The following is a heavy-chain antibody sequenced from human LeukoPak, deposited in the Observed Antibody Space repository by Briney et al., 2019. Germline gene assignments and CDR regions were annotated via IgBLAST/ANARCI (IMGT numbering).Heavy chain of an antibody. CDR1: GGSISSYY. CDR3: ARDAEFYYYDSSGYRPRGVYFDY. D-gene: IGHD3-22*01. V-gene: IGHV4-4*07. CDR2: IYTSGST. J-gene: IGHJ4*02. Sequence: SETLSLTCTVSGGSISSYYWSWIRQPAGKGREWFGRIYTSGSTNYNPSLKSRVTISVDKSKNQFSLKLSSVTAADTAVYYCARDAEFYYYDSSGYRPRGVYFDYWGQGTLVTVSS.